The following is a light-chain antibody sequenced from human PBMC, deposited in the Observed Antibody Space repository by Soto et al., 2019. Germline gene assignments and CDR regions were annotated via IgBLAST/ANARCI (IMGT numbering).Light chain of an antibody. V-gene: IGKV3-15*01. CDR1: QSVSGD. J-gene: IGKJ4*01. CDR3: QQDNKWPLT. CDR2: GAF. Sequence: EIVMTQSPATLSVSPGERATLSCRASQSVSGDLAWYQQKPGQAPRLLIYGAFTEATDIPTRFSGSGSGKEFTHTISSLQSEYFAVYYCQQDNKWPLTFGGGTKVEIK.